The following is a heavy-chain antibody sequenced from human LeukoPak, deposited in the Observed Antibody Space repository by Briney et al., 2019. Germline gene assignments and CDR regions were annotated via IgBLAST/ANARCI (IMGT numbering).Heavy chain of an antibody. J-gene: IGHJ4*02. V-gene: IGHV1-69*04. CDR1: GGTFSSYA. CDR3: ARDTYGDYVHVYYFDY. Sequence: GASVKVSCKASGGTFSSYAISWVRQAPGQGLEWMGRIIPILGIANYAQKFQGRVTITADKSTSTAYMELSSLRSEDTAVYYCARDTYGDYVHVYYFDYWGQGTLVTVSS. CDR2: IIPILGIA. D-gene: IGHD4-17*01.